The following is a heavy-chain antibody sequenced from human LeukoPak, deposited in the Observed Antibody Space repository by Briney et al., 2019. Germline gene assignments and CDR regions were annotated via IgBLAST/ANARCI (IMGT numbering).Heavy chain of an antibody. D-gene: IGHD5-24*01. CDR1: GFTFSSYW. CDR2: INSDGSST. J-gene: IGHJ6*03. Sequence: GGSLRLSCAASGFTFSSYWMHWVRQAPGKGLVWVSRINSDGSSTSYADSVKGRFTISRDNSKNTLYLQMNSLRAEDTAVYYCAKDKGTDGYNYYYYYYMDVWGKGTTVTVSS. V-gene: IGHV3-74*01. CDR3: AKDKGTDGYNYYYYYYMDV.